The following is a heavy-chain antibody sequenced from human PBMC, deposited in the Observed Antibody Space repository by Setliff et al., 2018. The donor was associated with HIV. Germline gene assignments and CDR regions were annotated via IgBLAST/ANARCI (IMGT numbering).Heavy chain of an antibody. D-gene: IGHD3-16*02. V-gene: IGHV1-8*01. J-gene: IGHJ6*03. Sequence: ASVKVSCKAPGYTFTSYDINWERWATGQVLEWTGLINPNSGNTGYAQKFQGRVTMTRNTSISTAYMELSSLRSEDTAVYYCAWGIKLVGGVIVRSMEVCDKGTTIAFSS. CDR1: GYTFTSYD. CDR2: INPNSGNT. CDR3: AWGIKLVGGVIVRSMEV.